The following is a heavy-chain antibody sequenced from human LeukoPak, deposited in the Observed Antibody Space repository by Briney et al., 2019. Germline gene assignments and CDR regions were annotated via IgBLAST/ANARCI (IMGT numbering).Heavy chain of an antibody. V-gene: IGHV1-18*01. J-gene: IGHJ4*02. Sequence: VSVKVSCKASGYTFTSYGISWVRQAPGQGLEWMGWISANNGNRNYAQKLQDRVSMTTDTSTSTAYMELRSLRSDDTAVYYCARQGYGGHSQGAADYWGQGTLVTVSS. CDR3: ARQGYGGHSQGAADY. D-gene: IGHD4-23*01. CDR1: GYTFTSYG. CDR2: ISANNGNR.